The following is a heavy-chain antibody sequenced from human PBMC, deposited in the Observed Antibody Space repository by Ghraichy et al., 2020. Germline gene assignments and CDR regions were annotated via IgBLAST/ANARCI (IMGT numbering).Heavy chain of an antibody. V-gene: IGHV5-51*01. CDR1: GYSFTSYW. CDR3: ARGGAGNILSGDFDY. J-gene: IGHJ4*03. D-gene: IGHD6-19*01. Sequence: GESLNISCKGSGYSFTSYWIGWVRQMPGKGLEWMGIIYPGDSDTRYSPSFQGQVTISADKSISTAYLQWSSLKASDTAMYYCARGGAGNILSGDFDYWGQGTTVTVSS. CDR2: IYPGDSDT.